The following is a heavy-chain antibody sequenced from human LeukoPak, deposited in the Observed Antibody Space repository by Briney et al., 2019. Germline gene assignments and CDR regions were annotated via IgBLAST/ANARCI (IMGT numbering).Heavy chain of an antibody. CDR3: ARDSSSSSPHHNYFDY. CDR1: GGTFSSYA. Sequence: SVNVSCKASGGTFSSYAISWVRQAPGQGLEWMGGIIPIFGTANYAQKFQGRVTITADESTSTAYMELSSLRSEDTAVYYCARDSSSSSPHHNYFDYWGQGTLVTVSS. CDR2: IIPIFGTA. V-gene: IGHV1-69*13. D-gene: IGHD6-6*01. J-gene: IGHJ4*02.